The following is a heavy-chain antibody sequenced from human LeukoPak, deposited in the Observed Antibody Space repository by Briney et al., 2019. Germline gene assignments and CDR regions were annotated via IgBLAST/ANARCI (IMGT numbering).Heavy chain of an antibody. V-gene: IGHV1-2*02. J-gene: IGHJ5*02. CDR3: ARVVGATNNWFDP. Sequence: ASVKVSCKASGYTFTGYYMHWVRQAPGQGLEWMGWINPSSGGTNYAQKFQGRVTMTRDTSISTAYMEQSRLRSDDTAVYYCARVVGATNNWFDPWGQGTLVTVSS. D-gene: IGHD1-26*01. CDR2: INPSSGGT. CDR1: GYTFTGYY.